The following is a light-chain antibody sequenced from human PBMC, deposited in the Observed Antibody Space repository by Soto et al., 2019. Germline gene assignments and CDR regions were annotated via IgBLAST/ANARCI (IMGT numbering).Light chain of an antibody. CDR1: SSDVGGYNY. J-gene: IGLJ1*01. V-gene: IGLV2-14*01. CDR2: DVT. Sequence: QYVVRHPACVSGSPGQAITISCPGTSSDVGGYNYVSWYQQHPGKAPKLMIYDVTNRPSGVSNRFSGSKSGNTASLAISGLQVEDEATYYCSSYRSGATFVFGIGTKVTVL. CDR3: SSYRSGATFV.